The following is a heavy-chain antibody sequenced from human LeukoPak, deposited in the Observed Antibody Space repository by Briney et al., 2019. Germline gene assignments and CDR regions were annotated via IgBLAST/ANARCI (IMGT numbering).Heavy chain of an antibody. D-gene: IGHD5-18*01. V-gene: IGHV4-61*02. CDR3: ARAVGESYGYPGSLDYMDV. CDR2: IYTSGST. J-gene: IGHJ6*03. CDR1: GGSISSGSYY. Sequence: PSETLSLTCTVSGGSISSGSYYWSWIRQPAGKGLEWIGRIYTSGSTNYNPSLKSRVTISVDTSKNQFSLKLSSVTAADTAVYYCARAVGESYGYPGSLDYMDVWGKGTTVTVSS.